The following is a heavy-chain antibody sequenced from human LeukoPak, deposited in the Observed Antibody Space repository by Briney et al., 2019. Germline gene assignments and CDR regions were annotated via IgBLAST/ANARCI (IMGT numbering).Heavy chain of an antibody. D-gene: IGHD3-22*01. CDR1: GFTFSSYG. CDR3: AKDNSPKYYYDSSGYSYFDY. J-gene: IGHJ4*02. Sequence: GGSLRLSCAASGFTFSSYGMHWVRKAPGKGLEWVAFIRYDGGNKYYADSVKGRFTISRDNSKNTLYLQMNSLRAEDTAVYYCAKDNSPKYYYDSSGYSYFDYWGQGTLVTVSS. V-gene: IGHV3-30*02. CDR2: IRYDGGNK.